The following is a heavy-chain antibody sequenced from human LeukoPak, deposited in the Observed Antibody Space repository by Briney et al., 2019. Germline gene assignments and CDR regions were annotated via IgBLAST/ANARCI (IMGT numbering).Heavy chain of an antibody. CDR2: IYPGDSDT. V-gene: IGHV5-51*01. J-gene: IGHJ6*03. CDR3: ARHDRNIVVVPAAIRRYYYYMDV. CDR1: GYSFTSYW. Sequence: GESLKISCKGSGYSFTSYWIGWVRQMPGKGLEWMGIIYPGDSDTRYSPSFQGQVTISADKSISTAYLQWSSLKASDTAMYYCARHDRNIVVVPAAIRRYYYYMDVWGKGTTVTVSS. D-gene: IGHD2-2*02.